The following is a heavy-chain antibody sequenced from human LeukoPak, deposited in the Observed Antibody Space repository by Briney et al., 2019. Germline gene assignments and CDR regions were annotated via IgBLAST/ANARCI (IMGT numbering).Heavy chain of an antibody. CDR3: ATQTYYYDSTGRAEYFHH. Sequence: PGGSLRLSCAASGFTFSTYSMNWVRQAPGKGLEWLSHISGRSLTIYYADSVKGRFTISRDNAKNSLYLQMNSLRTEDTAIYYCATQTYYYDSTGRAEYFHHWGQGTLVTVSS. D-gene: IGHD3-22*01. J-gene: IGHJ1*01. CDR1: GFTFSTYS. V-gene: IGHV3-48*01. CDR2: ISGRSLTI.